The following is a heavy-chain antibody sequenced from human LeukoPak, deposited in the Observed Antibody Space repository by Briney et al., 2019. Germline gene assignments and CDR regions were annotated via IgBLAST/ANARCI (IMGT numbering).Heavy chain of an antibody. CDR3: AGDTEGYCTHGVCPRQSYFDY. CDR2: ISGSGGST. J-gene: IGHJ4*02. D-gene: IGHD2-8*01. Sequence: GGSLRLSCAASGFTFSSYAMSWVRQAPGKGLEWVSAISGSGGSTYYADSVKGRFTISRDNSKNTLYLQMNSLRAEDTTEYYCAGDTEGYCTHGVCPRQSYFDYWGQGTLVTVSS. V-gene: IGHV3-23*01. CDR1: GFTFSSYA.